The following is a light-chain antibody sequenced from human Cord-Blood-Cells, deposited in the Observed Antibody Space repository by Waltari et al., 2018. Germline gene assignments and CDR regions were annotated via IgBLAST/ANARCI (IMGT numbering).Light chain of an antibody. J-gene: IGKJ1*01. CDR2: AAS. V-gene: IGKV1-12*01. Sequence: DIQMTQSPSSLSASVGARVTTTCRASQGIRSWLAWYQQNPGKAPKLLIDAASTLQSGVPSRFSGSGSRTDFTLTISSLQPEDFATYYCQQANGFPWTFGQGTKVEIK. CDR1: QGIRSW. CDR3: QQANGFPWT.